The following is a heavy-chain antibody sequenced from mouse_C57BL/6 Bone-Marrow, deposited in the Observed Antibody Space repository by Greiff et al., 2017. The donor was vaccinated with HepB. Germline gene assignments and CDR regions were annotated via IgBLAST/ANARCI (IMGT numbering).Heavy chain of an antibody. CDR3: ARDNDYYDFLYYYAMDY. CDR1: GYSITSGYY. V-gene: IGHV3-6*01. D-gene: IGHD1-1*01. CDR2: ISYDGSN. Sequence: EVQRVESGPGLVKPSQSLSLTCSVTGYSITSGYYWNWIRQFPGNKLEWMGYISYDGSNNYNPSLKNRISITRDTSKNQFFLKLNSVTTEDTATYYCARDNDYYDFLYYYAMDYWGQGTSVTVSS. J-gene: IGHJ4*01.